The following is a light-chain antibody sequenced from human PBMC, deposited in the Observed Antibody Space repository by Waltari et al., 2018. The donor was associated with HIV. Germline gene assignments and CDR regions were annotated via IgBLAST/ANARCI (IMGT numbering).Light chain of an antibody. CDR2: DGS. Sequence: QSALTQPASVSGSPGQSITISCTGTSSDVGGYNYVSWYQQHPGKAPKLMIYDGSNRPSGVSNRFSGARSGNTASLSISGLQAEDEADYYSSSYTSSSRVFGGGTKLTVL. CDR3: SSYTSSSRV. V-gene: IGLV2-14*01. J-gene: IGLJ3*02. CDR1: SSDVGGYNY.